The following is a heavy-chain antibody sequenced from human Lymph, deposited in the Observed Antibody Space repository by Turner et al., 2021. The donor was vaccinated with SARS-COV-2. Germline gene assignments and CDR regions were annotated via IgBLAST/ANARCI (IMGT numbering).Heavy chain of an antibody. CDR1: GGSISSGGYY. Sequence: QVQLQESGPGLVNPSQTLSLTCTVSGGSISSGGYYWSWIRQHPGKGLEWIGYIYYSGSTYYNPSLKSRVSISVDTSKNQFSLKLSSVTAADTAVYYCARDYGGNSNYFDYWGQGTLVTVSS. CDR3: ARDYGGNSNYFDY. V-gene: IGHV4-31*03. CDR2: IYYSGST. J-gene: IGHJ4*02. D-gene: IGHD4-17*01.